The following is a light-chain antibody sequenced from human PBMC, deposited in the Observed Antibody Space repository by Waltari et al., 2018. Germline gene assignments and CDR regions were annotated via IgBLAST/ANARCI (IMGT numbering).Light chain of an antibody. CDR3: QQYDNWPPLS. Sequence: EIVMTQSPATLSVSPGEGASLSCRASQRVSNNLAWYQQKPGQAPRLLIYGASLRATDVPARFSGSGSGTEFTLTISSLQSEDSAVYYCQQYDNWPPLSFGGGTKVEI. CDR2: GAS. CDR1: QRVSNN. V-gene: IGKV3-15*01. J-gene: IGKJ4*01.